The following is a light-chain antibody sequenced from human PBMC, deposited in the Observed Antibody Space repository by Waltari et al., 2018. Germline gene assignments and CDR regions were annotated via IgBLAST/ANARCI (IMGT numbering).Light chain of an antibody. J-gene: IGLJ2*01. Sequence: QSALTQPASVSGSPGQSITISCTGTTRDVGRYNFVSWYQCHPGKAPELILYEVTNRPSGVSGLCSGCKFGNTASLSISGLEPEDEADYYCSSYTSIKTPYVVFGGGTKVTVL. CDR3: SSYTSIKTPYVV. CDR2: EVT. CDR1: TRDVGRYNF. V-gene: IGLV2-14*01.